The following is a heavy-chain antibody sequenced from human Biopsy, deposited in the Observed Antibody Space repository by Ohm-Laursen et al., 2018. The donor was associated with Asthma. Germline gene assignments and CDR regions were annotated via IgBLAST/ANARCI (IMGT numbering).Heavy chain of an antibody. D-gene: IGHD2-21*02. CDR2: ISYDGRNT. CDR1: GFTFDNYT. V-gene: IGHV3-30*04. J-gene: IGHJ6*02. CDR3: ARGGLHYYEYYGMDV. Sequence: SLRLSCAASGFTFDNYTMHWVRQAPGKGLEWVTIISYDGRNTYYADSVEGRFTISRDNSKNTLFLQLSSLRPEDTAVYYCARGGLHYYEYYGMDVWGQGTTVTV.